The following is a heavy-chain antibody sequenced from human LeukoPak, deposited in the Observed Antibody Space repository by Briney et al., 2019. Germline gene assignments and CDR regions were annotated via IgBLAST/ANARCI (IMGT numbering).Heavy chain of an antibody. Sequence: GGSLRLSCAASGFNFSIYGMHWVRQAPGKGLEWVAVISFDGSIKYYADSVKGRFTISRDTSENMLFLQMNSLTAEDTAVYYCGRWALDYWGPGTVVTVSS. J-gene: IGHJ4*02. CDR3: GRWALDY. CDR1: GFNFSIYG. CDR2: ISFDGSIK. V-gene: IGHV3-33*01.